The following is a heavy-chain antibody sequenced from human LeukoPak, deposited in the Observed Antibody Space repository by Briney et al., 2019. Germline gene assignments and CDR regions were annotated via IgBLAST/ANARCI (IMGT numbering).Heavy chain of an antibody. CDR1: GGSLSSHY. CDR3: ARLLDNDSSGDPDTFDM. Sequence: SETLSLTCTVSGGSLSSHYWSWIRQPPGKGLEWIGYIYFSGRTQYNPSLQSRVTISVDTSENNFSLKLTSMTAADTAVYYCARLLDNDSSGDPDTFDMWGRGTVVTVSS. V-gene: IGHV4-59*11. J-gene: IGHJ3*02. D-gene: IGHD3-22*01. CDR2: IYFSGRT.